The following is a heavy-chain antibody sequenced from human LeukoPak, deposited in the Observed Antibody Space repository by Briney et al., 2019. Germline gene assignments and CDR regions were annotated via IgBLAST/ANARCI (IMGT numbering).Heavy chain of an antibody. CDR3: AKSASRDYGGNSYWFDP. D-gene: IGHD4-23*01. V-gene: IGHV3-23*01. Sequence: GGSLRLSCAASGFTFSSYAMSWVRQAPGKGLEWVSAISGSGGSTYYADSAKGRFTISRDNSKNTLYLQMNSLRAEDTAVYYCAKSASRDYGGNSYWFDPWGQGTLVTVSS. J-gene: IGHJ5*02. CDR2: ISGSGGST. CDR1: GFTFSSYA.